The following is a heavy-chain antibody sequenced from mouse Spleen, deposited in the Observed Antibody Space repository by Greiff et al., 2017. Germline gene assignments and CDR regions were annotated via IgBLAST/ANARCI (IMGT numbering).Heavy chain of an antibody. J-gene: IGHJ2*01. CDR3: ARQGWDY. CDR2: ISNGGGST. Sequence: EVQRVESGGGLVQPGGSLKLSCAASGFTFSDYYMYWVRQTPEKRLEWVAYISNGGGSTYYPDTVKGRFTISRDNAKNTLYLQMSRLKSEDTAMYYCARQGWDYWGQGTTLTVSS. CDR1: GFTFSDYY. D-gene: IGHD2-3*01. V-gene: IGHV5-12*01.